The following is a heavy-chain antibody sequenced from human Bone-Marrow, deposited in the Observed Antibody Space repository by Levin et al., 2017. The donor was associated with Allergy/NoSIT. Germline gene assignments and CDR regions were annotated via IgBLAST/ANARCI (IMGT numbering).Heavy chain of an antibody. CDR3: AKPVGRLYQLRLGYYSGMDV. J-gene: IGHJ6*02. D-gene: IGHD2-2*01. CDR2: ISWNGATT. CDR1: GMTFDDYA. V-gene: IGHV3-9*01. Sequence: LSLTCAASGMTFDDYAMHWVRLSPGKGLEWVSGISWNGATTGYADSVKGRFTISRDNVKNFLYLQMNSLSPADTSLYYCAKPVGRLYQLRLGYYSGMDVWGQGTAVTVSS.